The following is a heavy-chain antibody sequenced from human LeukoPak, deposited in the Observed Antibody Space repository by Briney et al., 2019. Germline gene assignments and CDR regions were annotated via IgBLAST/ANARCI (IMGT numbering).Heavy chain of an antibody. CDR3: ARGGRNYSSGWYNYYGMDV. CDR2: ISGSGGST. D-gene: IGHD6-19*01. Sequence: GGSLRLSCAASGFTVSSNYMSWVRQAPGKGLEWVSAISGSGGSTYYADSVKGRFTISRDNSKNTLYLQMNSLRAEDTAVYYCARGGRNYSSGWYNYYGMDVWGQGTTVTVSS. CDR1: GFTVSSNY. V-gene: IGHV3-53*01. J-gene: IGHJ6*02.